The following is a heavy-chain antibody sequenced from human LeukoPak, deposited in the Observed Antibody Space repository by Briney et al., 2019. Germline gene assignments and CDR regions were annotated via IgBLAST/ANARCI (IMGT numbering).Heavy chain of an antibody. J-gene: IGHJ4*02. CDR3: VRYCSSTTCYTRAVDY. V-gene: IGHV4-30-4*01. D-gene: IGHD2-2*02. Sequence: ASQTLSLTCTVSGGSISSGDYYWSWIRQPPGKVPEWIGSIYHSGSAYYNPSLKSRVTVSVDTSKNQFSLKLSSVTAADTAVYYCVRYCSSTTCYTRAVDYWGQGTLVTVSS. CDR2: IYHSGSA. CDR1: GGSISSGDYY.